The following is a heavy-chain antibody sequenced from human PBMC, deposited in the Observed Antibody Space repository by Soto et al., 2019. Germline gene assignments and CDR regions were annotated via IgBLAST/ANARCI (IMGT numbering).Heavy chain of an antibody. Sequence: SGKVCCEASGGTFSSYAMSWLRQSPGQGLEWMGGIIPIVGTANYAQKFQGRVTITADESTSTAHMELSSLRSEDTAVYYCARAAPGVRLRYFDWLSAPDYWGQGTPVTVSS. CDR3: ARAAPGVRLRYFDWLSAPDY. V-gene: IGHV1-69*13. J-gene: IGHJ4*02. CDR1: GGTFSSYA. D-gene: IGHD3-9*01. CDR2: IIPIVGTA.